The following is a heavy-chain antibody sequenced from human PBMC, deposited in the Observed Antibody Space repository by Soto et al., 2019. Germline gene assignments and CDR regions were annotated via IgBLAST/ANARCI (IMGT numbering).Heavy chain of an antibody. CDR3: ARGQDPMVRGVSGMDV. Sequence: PSEPLSLGCAVYGGSFSGYHWSWIRQPPGKGLEWIGEINHSGSTNYNPSLKSRVTISVDTSKNQFSLKLSSVTAADTAVYYCARGQDPMVRGVSGMDVWGQGTTVT. D-gene: IGHD3-10*01. V-gene: IGHV4-34*01. CDR1: GGSFSGYH. CDR2: INHSGST. J-gene: IGHJ6*02.